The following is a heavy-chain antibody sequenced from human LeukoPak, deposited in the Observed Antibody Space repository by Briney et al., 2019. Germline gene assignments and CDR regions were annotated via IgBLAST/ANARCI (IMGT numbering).Heavy chain of an antibody. Sequence: GGSLRLSCAASGFTVSTNYMSWVRQASGKGLEWVSIIYTGGNTYYADSVKGRFTISRDNSKNTLYLQMNSLRAEDTAVYYCARRVWGSNRYTDCWGQGTLVTVSS. J-gene: IGHJ4*02. CDR3: ARRVWGSNRYTDC. CDR1: GFTVSTNY. CDR2: IYTGGNT. V-gene: IGHV3-53*01. D-gene: IGHD3-16*02.